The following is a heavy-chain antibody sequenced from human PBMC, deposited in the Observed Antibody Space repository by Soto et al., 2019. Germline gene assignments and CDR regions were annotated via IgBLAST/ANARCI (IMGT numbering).Heavy chain of an antibody. CDR1: GGSISSYY. J-gene: IGHJ4*02. V-gene: IGHV4-59*01. Sequence: PSETLSLTCTVSGGSISSYYWSWIRQPPGKGLEWIGYIYYSGSTNYNPSLKSRVTISVDTSKNQFSLKLSSVTAADTAVYYCAGTSDGYNYGTFDYWGQGTLVTVSS. CDR3: AGTSDGYNYGTFDY. CDR2: IYYSGST. D-gene: IGHD5-12*01.